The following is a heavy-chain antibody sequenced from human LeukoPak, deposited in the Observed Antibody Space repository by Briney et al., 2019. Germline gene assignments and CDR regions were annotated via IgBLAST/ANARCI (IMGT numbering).Heavy chain of an antibody. CDR2: ISGSGEFT. CDR1: GFTFDDYA. CDR3: AKVGYGDLDH. D-gene: IGHD4-17*01. J-gene: IGHJ4*02. Sequence: GGSLRLSCAASGFTFDDYAMHWVRQAPGKGLEWVSSISGSGEFTDYADSVKGRFTISRDNPENTVYLQMSSLRVDDTATYFCAKVGYGDLDHWGQGVLVPVSS. V-gene: IGHV3-23*01.